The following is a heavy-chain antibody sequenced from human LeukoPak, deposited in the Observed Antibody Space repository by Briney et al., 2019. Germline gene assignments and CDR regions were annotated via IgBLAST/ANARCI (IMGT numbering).Heavy chain of an antibody. V-gene: IGHV3-48*01. CDR1: GFTFSDYS. CDR2: ISSSNSVI. J-gene: IGHJ3*02. CDR3: ASRRLRAARGGAFDI. D-gene: IGHD2-15*01. Sequence: GGSLRLSCTTSGFTFSDYSINWVRQTPGKGLEWLSYISSSNSVINYADSARGRFSISRDNAKNSLYLQMNSLRAEDTAVYYCASRRLRAARGGAFDIWGQGTMVTVSS.